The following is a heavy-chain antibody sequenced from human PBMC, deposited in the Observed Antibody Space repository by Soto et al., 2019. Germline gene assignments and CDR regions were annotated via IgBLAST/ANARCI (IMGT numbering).Heavy chain of an antibody. D-gene: IGHD4-17*01. CDR3: AREYGDYYNWFDP. CDR1: GGSISSGGYY. J-gene: IGHJ5*02. V-gene: IGHV4-31*03. Sequence: PSETLSLTCTFSGGSISSGGYYWSWIRQHPGKGLEWIGYIYYSGSTYYNPSLKSRVTISVDTSKNQFSLKLSSVTAADTAVYYCAREYGDYYNWFDPWGQGTLVTVSS. CDR2: IYYSGST.